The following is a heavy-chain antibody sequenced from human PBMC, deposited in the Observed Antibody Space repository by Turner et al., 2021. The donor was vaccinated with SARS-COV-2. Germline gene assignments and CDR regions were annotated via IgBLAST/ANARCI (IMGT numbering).Heavy chain of an antibody. D-gene: IGHD3-10*01. CDR2: IYYSGST. J-gene: IGHJ6*02. V-gene: IGHV4-39*01. CDR3: ARLPVGYYGSGSYYHYGMDV. CDR1: GGSIISSSYY. Sequence: QLPLQESGTGLGKPSETRSLTCTVPGGSIISSSYYWGWIRQPPGKGLEWIGSIYYSGSTYYNPSLKSRVTISVDTSKNQVSLKLSSVTAADTAVYYCARLPVGYYGSGSYYHYGMDVWGQGTTVTVSS.